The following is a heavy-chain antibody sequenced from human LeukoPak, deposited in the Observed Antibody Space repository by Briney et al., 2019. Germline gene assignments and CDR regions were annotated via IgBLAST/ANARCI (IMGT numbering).Heavy chain of an antibody. Sequence: SETLSLTCTVSGGSISSSSYYWGWIRQPPGKGLEWIGSIYYSGSTYYNPSLKSRVTISVDTSKNQFSLKLSSVTAAGTAVYYCARRYDTVDYWGQGTLVTVSP. CDR1: GGSISSSSYY. V-gene: IGHV4-39*01. CDR3: ARRYDTVDY. CDR2: IYYSGST. J-gene: IGHJ4*02. D-gene: IGHD3-22*01.